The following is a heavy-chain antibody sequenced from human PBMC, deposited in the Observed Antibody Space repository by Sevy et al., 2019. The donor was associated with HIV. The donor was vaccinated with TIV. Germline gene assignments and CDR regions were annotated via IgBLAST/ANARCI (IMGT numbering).Heavy chain of an antibody. Sequence: ASVKVSCKASGYTFTRYGIAWVRQAPGQGLEWMGWISGNSGDTNDAQKLQGRVTMTTETSTSTAYMELKSLRSDDTAVYYCARDRNNYDSSGYPKGMDVWCQGTTVTVSS. V-gene: IGHV1-18*01. D-gene: IGHD3-22*01. CDR2: ISGNSGDT. J-gene: IGHJ6*02. CDR3: ARDRNNYDSSGYPKGMDV. CDR1: GYTFTRYG.